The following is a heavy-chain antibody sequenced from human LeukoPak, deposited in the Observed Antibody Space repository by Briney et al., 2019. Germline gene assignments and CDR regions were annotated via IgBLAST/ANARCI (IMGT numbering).Heavy chain of an antibody. J-gene: IGHJ4*02. CDR2: IYYSGST. CDR3: AREVGGYSSSWYGDYFDY. D-gene: IGHD6-13*01. Sequence: SETLSLTCAVSGGSISSYYWSWIRQPPGKGLEWIGYIYYSGSTNYNPSLKSRVTISVDTSKNQFSLKLSSVTAADTAVYYCAREVGGYSSSWYGDYFDYWGQGTLVTVSS. V-gene: IGHV4-59*01. CDR1: GGSISSYY.